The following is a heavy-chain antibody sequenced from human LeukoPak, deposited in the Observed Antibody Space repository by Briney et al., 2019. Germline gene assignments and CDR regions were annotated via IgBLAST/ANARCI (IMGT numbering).Heavy chain of an antibody. CDR3: AKDRTLISSWYFWY. J-gene: IGHJ4*02. D-gene: IGHD6-13*01. Sequence: ASVKVSCKASGGTFSSYAISWVRQAPGQGLEWMGGIIPIFGTANYAQKFQGRVTITADESTSTAYMELSSLRSEDTAVYYCAKDRTLISSWYFWYWGQGTLVTVSS. CDR2: IIPIFGTA. V-gene: IGHV1-69*13. CDR1: GGTFSSYA.